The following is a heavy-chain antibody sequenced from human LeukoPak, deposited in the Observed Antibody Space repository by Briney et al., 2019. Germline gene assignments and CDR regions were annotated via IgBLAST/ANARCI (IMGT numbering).Heavy chain of an antibody. CDR1: GGTFSSYA. J-gene: IGHJ5*02. V-gene: IGHV1-69*05. CDR2: IIPIFGTA. CDR3: AREERYGGYNWFDP. Sequence: GASVRVSCKASGGTFSSYAISWVRQAPGQGLEWMGGIIPIFGTANYAQKFQGRVTITTDESTSTAHMELSSLRSEDTAVYYCAREERYGGYNWFDPWGQGTLVTVSS. D-gene: IGHD4-23*01.